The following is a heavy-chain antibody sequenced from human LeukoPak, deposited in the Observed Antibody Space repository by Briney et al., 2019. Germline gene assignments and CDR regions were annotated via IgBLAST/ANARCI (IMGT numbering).Heavy chain of an antibody. J-gene: IGHJ5*02. V-gene: IGHV1-69*04. D-gene: IGHD3-10*01. CDR2: IIPILGIA. CDR1: GGTFSSYA. CDR3: AREHYYGSGSYYGNWFDP. Sequence: ASVKVSCKASGGTFSSYAISWVRQAPGQGLEWMGRIIPILGIANYAQKFQGRVTITADKSTSTAYMELSSLRSEDTAVYYCAREHYYGSGSYYGNWFDPWGHGTLVTVSS.